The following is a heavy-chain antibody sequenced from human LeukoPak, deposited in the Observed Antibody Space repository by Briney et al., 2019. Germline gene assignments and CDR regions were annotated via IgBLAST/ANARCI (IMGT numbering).Heavy chain of an antibody. V-gene: IGHV6-1*01. J-gene: IGHJ3*02. D-gene: IGHD6-13*01. CDR3: ALFSYSTTCPI. Sequence: SQTLSLTCAISGDSVSSNSAAWNWIRQSPSIGLEWLGRTYYRSKWYNDYAVSVKSRITINPDTSKNQFSLQLNSVTPEDTAMYYCALFSYSTTCPIWGQGTMVTVSS. CDR1: GDSVSSNSAA. CDR2: TYYRSKWYN.